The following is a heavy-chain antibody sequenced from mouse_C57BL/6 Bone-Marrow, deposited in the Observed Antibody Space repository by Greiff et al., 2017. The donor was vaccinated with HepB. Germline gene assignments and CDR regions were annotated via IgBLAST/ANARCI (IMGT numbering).Heavy chain of an antibody. CDR3: TRDEDLGLAY. CDR1: GYTFTDYE. V-gene: IGHV1-15*01. D-gene: IGHD4-1*01. Sequence: QVQLKQSGAELVRPGASVTLSCKASGYTFTDYEMHWVKQTPVHGLEWIGAIDPETGGTAYNQKFKGKAILTADKSSSTAYMELRSLTSEDSAVYYCTRDEDLGLAYWGQGTLVTVSA. CDR2: IDPETGGT. J-gene: IGHJ3*01.